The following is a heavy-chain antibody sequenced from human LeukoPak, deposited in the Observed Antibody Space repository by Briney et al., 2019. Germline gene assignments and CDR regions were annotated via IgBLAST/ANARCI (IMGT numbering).Heavy chain of an antibody. Sequence: SETLSLTCTVSGGSISSSSYYWGWIRQPPGKGLEWIGSIYYSGSTYYKPSLKSRVTISVDTSKNQFSLKLSSVTAADTAVYYCAREGRRLRWKSRFDYWGQGTLVTVSS. CDR2: IYYSGST. D-gene: IGHD4-23*01. J-gene: IGHJ4*02. CDR3: AREGRRLRWKSRFDY. V-gene: IGHV4-39*07. CDR1: GGSISSSSYY.